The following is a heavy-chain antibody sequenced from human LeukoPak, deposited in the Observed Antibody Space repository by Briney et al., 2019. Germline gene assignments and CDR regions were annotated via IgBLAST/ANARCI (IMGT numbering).Heavy chain of an antibody. D-gene: IGHD1-7*01. CDR3: ARDRGRNWNYEEALFDY. J-gene: IGHJ4*02. CDR1: GYTFTGYY. Sequence: GASVKVSCKASGYTFTGYYMHWVRQAPGQGLEWMGWINPNSGGTNYAQKFQGRVTMTRDTSISTAYMELSRLRSDDTAVYYCARDRGRNWNYEEALFDYWGQGTLVTVSS. CDR2: INPNSGGT. V-gene: IGHV1-2*02.